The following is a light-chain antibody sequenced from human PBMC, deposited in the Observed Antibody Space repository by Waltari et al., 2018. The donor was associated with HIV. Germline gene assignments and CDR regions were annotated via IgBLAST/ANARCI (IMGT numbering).Light chain of an antibody. V-gene: IGLV2-11*01. CDR3: AAWDDSLSGRYV. CDR2: DLN. CDR1: SNDVGAYNY. J-gene: IGLJ1*01. Sequence: QPPLTQSRSVSGSPGQSITISCTGTSNDVGAYNYVSWYQQHPGRAPKLLIFDLNRRPSGFPDRFSGSKSGNTASLTISGLQAEDEADYYCAAWDDSLSGRYVFGTGTKVTVL.